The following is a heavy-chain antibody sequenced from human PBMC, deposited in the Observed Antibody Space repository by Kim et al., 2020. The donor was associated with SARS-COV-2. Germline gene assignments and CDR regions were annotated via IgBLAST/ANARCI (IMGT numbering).Heavy chain of an antibody. CDR1: GFIFSDYY. V-gene: IGHV3-11*01. CDR2: ISNSGSEI. J-gene: IGHJ5*02. CDR3: ARGDSSKDYGRFHP. Sequence: GGSLRLSCAASGFIFSDYYMSWVRQAPGKGLEWVSYISNSGSEIYYADSVKGRFTISRDNAQNALYLQMNSLRAEDTAVYYCARGDSSKDYGRFHPWGQGPVLPVPS. D-gene: IGHD6-13*01.